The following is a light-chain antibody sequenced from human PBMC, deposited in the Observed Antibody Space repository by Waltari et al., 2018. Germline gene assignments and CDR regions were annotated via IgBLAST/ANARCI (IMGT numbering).Light chain of an antibody. CDR1: QSLQHNDVSAR. CDR2: EVS. J-gene: IGKJ1*01. V-gene: IGKV2D-29*02. Sequence: SQSLQHNDVSARLYWYVQKPGQSPQLLIHEVSNRFSGVTDRFSGSGSRTDFTLKISRVEAEDVGVYFFMQNIQLPTFGQGTKVEIE. CDR3: MQNIQLPT.